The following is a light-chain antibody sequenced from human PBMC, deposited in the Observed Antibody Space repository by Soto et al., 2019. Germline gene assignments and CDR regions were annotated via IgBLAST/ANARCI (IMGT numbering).Light chain of an antibody. CDR3: QQFSNSSYT. J-gene: IGKJ2*01. Sequence: EVVLTQSPGTLSLSPGERATLSCRAGQHINIDYMAWYQQKPGQAPRLLSYGAFNRATGIPDRFSGSGFGTDVTLTISRLEPEDFAVSYCQQFSNSSYTFGQGTKLEI. V-gene: IGKV3-20*01. CDR1: QHINIDY. CDR2: GAF.